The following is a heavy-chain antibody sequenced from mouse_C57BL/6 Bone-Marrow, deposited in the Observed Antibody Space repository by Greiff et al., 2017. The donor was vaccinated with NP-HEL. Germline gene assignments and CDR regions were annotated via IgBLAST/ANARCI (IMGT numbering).Heavy chain of an antibody. CDR3: ARHYYGSSYWYCDG. D-gene: IGHD1-1*01. Sequence: EVQLQESGPGLVKPSQSLSLTCSVTGYSITSGYYWNWIRQFPGNNLEWMGYISYDGSNNYNPSLKNRISITRDKSKNQFFLKLNSVTTEDTATYYCARHYYGSSYWYCDGWGTGTTVTVSS. J-gene: IGHJ1*03. V-gene: IGHV3-6*01. CDR1: GYSITSGYY. CDR2: ISYDGSN.